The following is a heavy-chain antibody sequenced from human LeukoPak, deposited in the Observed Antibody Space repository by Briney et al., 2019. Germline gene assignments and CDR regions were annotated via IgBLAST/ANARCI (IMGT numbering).Heavy chain of an antibody. CDR2: ISGDETYT. CDR1: GFTFSTDF. Sequence: GGSLRLSCVAFGFTFSTDFMHWIRHAPGEGLMWVSQISGDETYTNYADSVKGRFTISRDNAKNTLYLQMNNLRAEDTAIYYCVREDNAFNIWGQGTLVTVSS. CDR3: VREDNAFNI. J-gene: IGHJ3*02. V-gene: IGHV3-74*01.